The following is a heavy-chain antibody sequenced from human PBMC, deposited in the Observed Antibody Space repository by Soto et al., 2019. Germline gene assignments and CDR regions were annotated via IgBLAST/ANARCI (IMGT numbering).Heavy chain of an antibody. Sequence: LSCVASGFTFGSYALSWVRQAPGRGLEWVSTISGSDGKTFYADSVKGRFSISRDTSQNTLYLQMNSLRADDTAIYYCARWSYLDYWGQGTRVTVSS. V-gene: IGHV3-23*01. D-gene: IGHD3-3*01. CDR3: ARWSYLDY. J-gene: IGHJ4*02. CDR1: GFTFGSYA. CDR2: ISGSDGKT.